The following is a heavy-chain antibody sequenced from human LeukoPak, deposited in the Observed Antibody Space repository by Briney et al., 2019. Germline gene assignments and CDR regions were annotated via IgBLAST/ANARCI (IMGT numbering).Heavy chain of an antibody. J-gene: IGHJ6*03. CDR3: ARSDYFYYMDV. Sequence: ALVKVSFKPSVYNLTHYYIHWLRQAPGQGLEWVGWINPNCGGTNHAQSFQGRVTMTRDTSISTAYMVLSRLRSDDTALYYCARSDYFYYMDVWGKGTTVTVSS. CDR1: VYNLTHYY. V-gene: IGHV1-2*02. CDR2: INPNCGGT.